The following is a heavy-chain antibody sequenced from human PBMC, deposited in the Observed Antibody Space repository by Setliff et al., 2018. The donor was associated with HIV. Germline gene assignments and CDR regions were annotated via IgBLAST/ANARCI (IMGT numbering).Heavy chain of an antibody. CDR2: ISYNSGNT. CDR3: ASQTGGRRAFEI. D-gene: IGHD3-16*01. CDR1: GYTSSNYG. J-gene: IGHJ3*02. V-gene: IGHV1-18*01. Sequence: ASVKVSCKASGYTSSNYGISWVRQAPGQGLEWMGWISYNSGNTHYSQRLQDRGTMTIDTLTATVYMELTSLRSDDTAVYYCASQTGGRRAFEIWGQGTGVTVSS.